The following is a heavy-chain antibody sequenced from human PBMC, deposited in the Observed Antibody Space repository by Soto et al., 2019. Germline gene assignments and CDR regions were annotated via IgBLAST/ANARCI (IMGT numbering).Heavy chain of an antibody. D-gene: IGHD5-18*01. CDR1: GGSISSSSYY. CDR3: ARGVQLQLIYYYYYMDV. V-gene: IGHV4-39*01. CDR2: IYYSGST. J-gene: IGHJ6*03. Sequence: QLQLQESGPGLVKPSETLSLTCTVSGGSISSSSYYWGWIRQPPGKGLEWIGSIYYSGSTYYNPSLKSRVTISVDTSKNQFSLKLSSVTATDTAVYYCARGVQLQLIYYYYYMDVWGKGTTVTVSS.